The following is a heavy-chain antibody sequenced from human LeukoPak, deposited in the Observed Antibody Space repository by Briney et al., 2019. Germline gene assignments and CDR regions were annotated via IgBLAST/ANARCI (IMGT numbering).Heavy chain of an antibody. Sequence: SETLSLTCAVYGGSFSGYYWCWIRQPPGKGLEWIGEINHSGSTNYNPSLKSRVTISVDTSKNQFSLKLSSVTAADTAVYYCARDPGYNWNDDFDYWGQGTLVTVSS. CDR2: INHSGST. D-gene: IGHD1-1*01. CDR1: GGSFSGYY. J-gene: IGHJ4*02. CDR3: ARDPGYNWNDDFDY. V-gene: IGHV4-34*01.